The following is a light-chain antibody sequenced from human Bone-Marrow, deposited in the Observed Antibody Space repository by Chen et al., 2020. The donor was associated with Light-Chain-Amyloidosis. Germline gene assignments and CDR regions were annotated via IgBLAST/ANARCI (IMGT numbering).Light chain of an antibody. CDR3: QHYYGTLLS. J-gene: IGKJ3*01. CDR2: AAS. V-gene: IGKV1-NL1*01. CDR1: QGISTS. Sequence: DIQMTQSPSFLSASVGDRVTITCRASQGISTSLAWYQQKPGKAPKLLLYAASTLESGVPSRCSGSGSGTDYTLTISSLQPEDFATYYCQHYYGTLLSFGPGTKVDIK.